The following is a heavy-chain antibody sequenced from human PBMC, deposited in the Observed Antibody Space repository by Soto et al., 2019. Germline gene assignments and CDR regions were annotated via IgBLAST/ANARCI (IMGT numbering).Heavy chain of an antibody. Sequence: EVQLLESGGGLAQAGGSLRLSCAASGFDFRIYAMNWVRQAPGKGLEWVAVMIGDGTSWDYADSVRGRFTISRDNSKNTLYLQMNSLGAEDTAVYYCAKDLRPDGRYDFDYWGQGTLVTVSS. V-gene: IGHV3-23*01. J-gene: IGHJ4*02. D-gene: IGHD1-26*01. CDR3: AKDLRPDGRYDFDY. CDR1: GFDFRIYA. CDR2: MIGDGTSW.